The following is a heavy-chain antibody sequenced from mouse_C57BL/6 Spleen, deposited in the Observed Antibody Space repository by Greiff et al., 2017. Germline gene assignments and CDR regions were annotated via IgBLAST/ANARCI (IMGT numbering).Heavy chain of an antibody. D-gene: IGHD1-1*01. V-gene: IGHV1-4*01. CDR2: INPSSGYT. CDR3: ARGRVVEDY. Sequence: LEESGAELARPGASVKMSCKASGYTFTSYTMHWVKQRPGQGLEWIGYINPSSGYTKYNQKFKDKATLTADKSSSTAYMQLSSLTSEDSAVYYCARGRVVEDYWGQGTTLTVSS. CDR1: GYTFTSYT. J-gene: IGHJ2*01.